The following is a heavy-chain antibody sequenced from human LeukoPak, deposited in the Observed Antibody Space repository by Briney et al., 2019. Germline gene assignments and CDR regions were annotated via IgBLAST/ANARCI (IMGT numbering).Heavy chain of an antibody. J-gene: IGHJ4*02. CDR3: ARDGVAAALLDYFDY. D-gene: IGHD6-13*01. CDR2: IIPIFGTA. V-gene: IGHV1-69*06. Sequence: GASVKVSCKASGGTFSSYAISWVRQAPGQGLEWMGGIIPIFGTANYAQKFQGRVTITADKSTSTAYMELSSLRSEDTAVYYCARDGVAAALLDYFDYWGQGTLVTVSS. CDR1: GGTFSSYA.